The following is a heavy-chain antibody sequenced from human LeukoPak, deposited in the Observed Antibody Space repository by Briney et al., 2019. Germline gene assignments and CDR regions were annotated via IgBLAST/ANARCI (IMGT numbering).Heavy chain of an antibody. D-gene: IGHD3-10*01. CDR2: ISTSGST. Sequence: SETLSLTCTVSGGSISSYYWSWIRQPAGKGLESIGHISTSGSTNYNPSLKSRVTISVDTSKNQFSLKLSSVTAADTAVYYCARDRGALGDYYYYMDVWGKGTTVTVSS. J-gene: IGHJ6*03. CDR3: ARDRGALGDYYYYMDV. CDR1: GGSISSYY. V-gene: IGHV4-4*07.